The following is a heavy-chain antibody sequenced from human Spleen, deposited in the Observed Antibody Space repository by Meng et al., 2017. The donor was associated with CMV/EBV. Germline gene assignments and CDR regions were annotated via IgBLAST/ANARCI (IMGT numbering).Heavy chain of an antibody. V-gene: IGHV4-59*01. CDR3: AALGRSAIDY. D-gene: IGHD3-3*01. CDR1: GTSISSYY. Sequence: SETLSLTCTVTGTSISSYYWNWIRQPPGKGLESIGYIFYSGSTDYNPSLKSRVTISVDTSRNQFSLWLNSVTAAGTDVYYCAALGRSAIDYWGLGTLVTVSS. CDR2: IFYSGST. J-gene: IGHJ4*02.